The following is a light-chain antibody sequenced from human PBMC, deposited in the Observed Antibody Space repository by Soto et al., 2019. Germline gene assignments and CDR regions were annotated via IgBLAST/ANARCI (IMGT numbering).Light chain of an antibody. J-gene: IGKJ4*01. CDR1: QSISSW. CDR2: KAS. CDR3: QQYNSYPLT. Sequence: DIQMTQSPSTLSASVGDRVTITCRASQSISSWLARYQQKPGKAPKLLIYKASSLESGVPSRFSGSGSGTEFTLTISSLQPDDFATYYCQQYNSYPLTFGGGTKVDI. V-gene: IGKV1-5*03.